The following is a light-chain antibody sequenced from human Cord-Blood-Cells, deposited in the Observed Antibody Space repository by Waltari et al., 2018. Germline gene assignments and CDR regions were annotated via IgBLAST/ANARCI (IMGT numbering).Light chain of an antibody. CDR1: SSDVGGYNL. Sequence: QSALTQPASVSGSPGQSITISCTGPSSDVGGYNLVPWYQQHPGNAPKLMIYEGSKRPSGVSNRFSGSKSDNTASLTISGLQAEDEADYYCCSYAGSSTYVVFGGGTKLTVL. J-gene: IGLJ2*01. CDR3: CSYAGSSTYVV. CDR2: EGS. V-gene: IGLV2-23*01.